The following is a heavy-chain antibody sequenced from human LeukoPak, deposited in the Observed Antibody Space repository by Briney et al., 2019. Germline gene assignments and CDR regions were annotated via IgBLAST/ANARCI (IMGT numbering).Heavy chain of an antibody. CDR3: ARRSDTAYIDY. V-gene: IGHV4-59*08. CDR2: IYYSGST. D-gene: IGHD5-18*01. Sequence: PSETLSLTCTVSGGSISSYYWSWIRQPPGKGLEWIGYIYYSGSTNYNPSLKSRVTISVDTSKNQFSLKLSSVTAADTAVYYCARRSDTAYIDYWGQGTLVTVSS. J-gene: IGHJ4*02. CDR1: GGSISSYY.